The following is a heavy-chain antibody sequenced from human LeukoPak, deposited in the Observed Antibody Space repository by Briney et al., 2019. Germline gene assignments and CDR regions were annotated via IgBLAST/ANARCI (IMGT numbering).Heavy chain of an antibody. Sequence: SETLSLTCTVSGGSISSYYWSWIRQPPGKGLEWIGYIYYSGSTNYNPSLKSRVTISVDTSKNQFSLKLSSVTAADTAVYYCARDNFSRYFDLWGRGTLVTVSS. CDR1: GGSISSYY. CDR2: IYYSGST. CDR3: ARDNFSRYFDL. D-gene: IGHD1-1*01. V-gene: IGHV4-59*01. J-gene: IGHJ2*01.